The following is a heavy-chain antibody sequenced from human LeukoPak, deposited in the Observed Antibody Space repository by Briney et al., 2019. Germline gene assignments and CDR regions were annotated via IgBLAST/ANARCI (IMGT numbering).Heavy chain of an antibody. V-gene: IGHV4-34*01. CDR2: INHSGST. CDR3: AREVNSSSSRGCYDY. Sequence: SETLSLTCAVYGGSFSGYYWSWIRQPPGKGLEWSGEINHSGSTNYNPSLKSRVTISVDTSKNQFSLKLSSVTAADTAVYYCAREVNSSSSRGCYDYWGQGTLVTVSS. CDR1: GGSFSGYY. D-gene: IGHD6-6*01. J-gene: IGHJ4*02.